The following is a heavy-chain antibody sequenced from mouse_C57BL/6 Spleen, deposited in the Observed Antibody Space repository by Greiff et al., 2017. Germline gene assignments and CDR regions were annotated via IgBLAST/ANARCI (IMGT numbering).Heavy chain of an antibody. CDR1: GFTFSDAW. J-gene: IGHJ1*03. D-gene: IGHD2-12*01. CDR2: IRNKANNHAT. CDR3: TRTNCYSWYFDV. Sequence: EVHLVESGGGLVQPGGSMKLSCAASGFTFSDAWMDWVRQSPEKGLEWVAEIRNKANNHATYYAESVKGRLTISRDDSKSRVYLQMNSLRAEDTGIYYCTRTNCYSWYFDVWGTGTTVTVSS. V-gene: IGHV6-6*01.